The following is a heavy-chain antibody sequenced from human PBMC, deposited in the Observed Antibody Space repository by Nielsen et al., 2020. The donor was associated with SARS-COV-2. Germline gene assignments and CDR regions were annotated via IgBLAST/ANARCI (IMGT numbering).Heavy chain of an antibody. D-gene: IGHD6-19*01. V-gene: IGHV3-11*05. CDR1: GFTFSDYY. CDR3: AREGTGISSGWFSDSYYYGMDV. J-gene: IGHJ6*02. Sequence: SCAASGFTFSDYYMSWIRQAPGKGLEWVSYISSSSSYTNYADSVKGRFTISRDNAKNSLYLQMNSLRAEDTAVYYCAREGTGISSGWFSDSYYYGMDVWGQGTTVTVSS. CDR2: ISSSSSYT.